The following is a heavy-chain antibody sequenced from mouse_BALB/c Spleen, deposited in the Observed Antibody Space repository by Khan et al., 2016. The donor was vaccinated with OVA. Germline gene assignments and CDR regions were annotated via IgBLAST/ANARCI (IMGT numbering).Heavy chain of an antibody. V-gene: IGHV2-6-7*01. CDR1: GFSLTGFG. D-gene: IGHD1-2*01. Sequence: VQLQESGPGLVAPSQSLSITCTVSGFSLTGFGINWVRQPPGKGLEWLGMIWSDGSTDYNSVLKSRLSISKDDSKSQVFLKMNSLQTDDTARVYCARELRLGGLAYWGQGTLVTVSA. CDR2: IWSDGST. CDR3: ARELRLGGLAY. J-gene: IGHJ3*01.